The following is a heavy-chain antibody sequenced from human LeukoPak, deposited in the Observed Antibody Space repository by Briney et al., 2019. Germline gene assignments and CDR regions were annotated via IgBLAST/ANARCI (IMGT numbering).Heavy chain of an antibody. D-gene: IGHD3-3*01. CDR2: IIPIFGTA. Sequence: SVKVSCKASGGTFSSYAISWVRQAPGQGLEWMGVIIPIFGTANYAQKFQGRVTITADESTSTAYMELSSLRSEDTAVYYCASPRFLFGAGSLDYWGQGTLVTVSS. V-gene: IGHV1-69*13. CDR1: GGTFSSYA. CDR3: ASPRFLFGAGSLDY. J-gene: IGHJ4*02.